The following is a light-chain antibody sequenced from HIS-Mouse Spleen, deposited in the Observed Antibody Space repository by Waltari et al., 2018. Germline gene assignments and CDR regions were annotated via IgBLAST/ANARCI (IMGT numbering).Light chain of an antibody. J-gene: IGLJ2*01. CDR1: SSYVGGYNY. CDR2: DVS. CDR3: SSYTSSSFNVV. V-gene: IGLV2-14*03. Sequence: QSALTQPASVSGSPGQSITISCTGTSSYVGGYNYVSWYQQHPGKAPKLMIYDVSNPPSGVSNRFSCSKSGNTASLTISGLQAEDEADYYCSSYTSSSFNVVFGGGTKLTVL.